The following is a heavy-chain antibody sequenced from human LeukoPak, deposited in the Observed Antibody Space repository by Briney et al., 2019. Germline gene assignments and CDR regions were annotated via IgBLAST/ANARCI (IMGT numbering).Heavy chain of an antibody. CDR3: ARDPPSCSSTSCYRTGFDY. CDR1: GFTFSSYS. CDR2: ISSSSSTI. D-gene: IGHD2-2*01. Sequence: GGSLRLSCAASGFTFSSYSMNWVRQAPGKGLEWVSYISSSSSTIYYADSVKGRFTISRDNAKNSLYLQMNSLRAEDTAVYYCARDPPSCSSTSCYRTGFDYWGQGTLVTVSS. V-gene: IGHV3-48*01. J-gene: IGHJ4*02.